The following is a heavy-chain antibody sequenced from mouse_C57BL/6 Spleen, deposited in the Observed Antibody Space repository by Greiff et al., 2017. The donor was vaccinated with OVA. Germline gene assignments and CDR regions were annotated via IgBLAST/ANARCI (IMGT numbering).Heavy chain of an antibody. CDR1: GYAFSSSW. CDR2: IYPGDGDT. V-gene: IGHV1-82*01. J-gene: IGHJ2*01. D-gene: IGHD1-1*01. Sequence: VQGVESGPELVKPGASVKISCKASGYAFSSSWMNWVKQRPGKGLEWIGRIYPGDGDTNYNGKFKGKATLTADKSSSTAYMQLSSLTSEDSAVYFCVEGNYYGSSLFYWGQGTTLTVSS. CDR3: VEGNYYGSSLFY.